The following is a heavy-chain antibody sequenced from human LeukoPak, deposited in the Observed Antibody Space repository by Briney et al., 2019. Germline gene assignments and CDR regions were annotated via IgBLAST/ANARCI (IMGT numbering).Heavy chain of an antibody. CDR2: ISGSGGST. J-gene: IGHJ4*02. V-gene: IGHV3-23*01. CDR3: ARLTYSSGWYSDY. Sequence: GGSLRLSCAASGFTFSSYAMSWVRQAPGKGLEWVSAISGSGGSTYYADSVKGRFTISRDNSKNTLYLQMNSLRAEDTAVYYCARLTYSSGWYSDYWGQGTLVTVSS. D-gene: IGHD6-19*01. CDR1: GFTFSSYA.